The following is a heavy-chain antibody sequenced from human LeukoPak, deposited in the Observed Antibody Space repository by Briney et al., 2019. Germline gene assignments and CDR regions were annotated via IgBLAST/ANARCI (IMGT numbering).Heavy chain of an antibody. J-gene: IGHJ5*02. CDR2: INPSGGST. CDR1: GYTFTSYY. Sequence: ASVKVSCKASGYTFTSYYMHWVRQAPGQGLEWMGIINPSGGSTSYAQKFQGRVTITADKSTSTAYMELSSLRSEDTAVYYCASKISHDPWGQGTLVTVSS. V-gene: IGHV1-46*01. CDR3: ASKISHDP. D-gene: IGHD2-15*01.